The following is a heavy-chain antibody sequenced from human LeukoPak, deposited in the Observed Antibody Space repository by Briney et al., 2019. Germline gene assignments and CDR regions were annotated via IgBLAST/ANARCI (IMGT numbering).Heavy chain of an antibody. CDR3: ARGLRYFDWLSIDY. V-gene: IGHV4-59*01. D-gene: IGHD3-9*01. J-gene: IGHJ4*02. CDR2: IYYSGST. CDR1: GGSISSYY. Sequence: PSETLSLSCTVSGGSISSYYWSWILQPPGKGLEWIGYIYYSGSTNYNPSLKSRVTISVDTSKNQFSLKLSSVTAADTAVYYCARGLRYFDWLSIDYWGQGTLVTVSS.